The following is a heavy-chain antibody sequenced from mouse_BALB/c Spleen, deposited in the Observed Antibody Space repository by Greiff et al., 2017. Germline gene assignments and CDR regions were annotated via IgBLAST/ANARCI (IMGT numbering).Heavy chain of an antibody. CDR2: ISDGGSYT. J-gene: IGHJ3*01. V-gene: IGHV5-4*02. Sequence: EVQLVESGGGLVKPGGSLKLSCAASGFTFSDYYMYWVRQTPEKRLEWVATISDGGSYTYYPDSVKGRFTISRGNAKNNLYLQMSSLKSEDTAMYYCARGRTLAWFAYWGQGTLVTVSA. CDR3: ARGRTLAWFAY. CDR1: GFTFSDYY.